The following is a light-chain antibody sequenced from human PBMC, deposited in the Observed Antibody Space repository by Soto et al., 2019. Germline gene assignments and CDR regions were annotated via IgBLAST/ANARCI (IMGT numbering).Light chain of an antibody. CDR3: QQYNAYSQA. J-gene: IGKJ1*01. CDR2: QAS. CDR1: ESVSSW. Sequence: DIQMTQSPSTLSASVGDRVTITCRASESVSSWLAWYQQKPGRTPKLLIYQASTLETGVPSRFSGSGSGTEFTLTISSLEPYDFAAYYCQQYNAYSQAFGQGTKVEIK. V-gene: IGKV1-5*03.